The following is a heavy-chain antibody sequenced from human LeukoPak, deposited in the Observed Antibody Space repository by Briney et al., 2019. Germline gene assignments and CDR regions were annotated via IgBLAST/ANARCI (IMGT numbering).Heavy chain of an antibody. D-gene: IGHD5-18*01. Sequence: SSETLSLTCAVYGGSFSGYYWSWIRQSPGKGLEWIVEINHSGSANYNPSRKSRVTISVDTSKNQFSLKLSSVTAADTAVYYCSRRSGGHSYGLGYWGQGTLVTVSS. CDR3: SRRSGGHSYGLGY. V-gene: IGHV4-34*01. CDR1: GGSFSGYY. J-gene: IGHJ4*02. CDR2: INHSGSA.